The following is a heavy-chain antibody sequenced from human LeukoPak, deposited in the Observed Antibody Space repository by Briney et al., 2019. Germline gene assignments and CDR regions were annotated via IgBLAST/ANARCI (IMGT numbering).Heavy chain of an antibody. CDR1: GYSFTSYW. CDR3: ARQHYGDSIRYYFGY. Sequence: GESLKISCKGSGYSFTSYWICWVRQMPGKGLEWLGIIYPGDSDTRYSPSFQGQVTISADKSISTAYLQWSSLKASATAMYYCARQHYGDSIRYYFGYWGQGTLVTVSS. V-gene: IGHV5-51*01. D-gene: IGHD4-17*01. CDR2: IYPGDSDT. J-gene: IGHJ4*02.